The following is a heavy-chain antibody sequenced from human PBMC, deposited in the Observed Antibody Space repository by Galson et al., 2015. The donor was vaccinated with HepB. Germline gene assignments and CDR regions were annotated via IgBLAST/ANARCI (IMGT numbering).Heavy chain of an antibody. D-gene: IGHD3-22*01. CDR3: ARLYYDSSGYEY. CDR2: IYWDDDK. V-gene: IGHV2-5*02. CDR1: GFSLSTSGVG. Sequence: PALVKPTQTLTPTCTFSGFSLSTSGVGVGWIRQPPGKALEWLALIYWDDDKRYSPSLKSRLTITKDTSKNQVVLTMTNMDPVDTATYYCARLYYDSSGYEYWGQGTLVTVSS. J-gene: IGHJ4*02.